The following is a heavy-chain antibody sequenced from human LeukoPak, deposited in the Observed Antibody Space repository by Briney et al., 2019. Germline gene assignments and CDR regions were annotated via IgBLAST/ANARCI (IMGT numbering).Heavy chain of an antibody. J-gene: IGHJ3*02. Sequence: PGGSLRLSCAASGFTFSSYSMNWVRQAPGKGLEWVSYISSSSSTIYYADSVKGRFTISRDNAKNSLYLQMNSLRAEDTAVYYCARGVTTVVTPGLNAFDIWGQGTMVTVSS. CDR3: ARGVTTVVTPGLNAFDI. CDR1: GFTFSSYS. V-gene: IGHV3-48*04. CDR2: ISSSSSTI. D-gene: IGHD4-23*01.